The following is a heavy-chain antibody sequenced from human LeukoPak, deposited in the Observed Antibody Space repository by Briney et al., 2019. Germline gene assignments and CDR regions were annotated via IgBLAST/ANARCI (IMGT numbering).Heavy chain of an antibody. J-gene: IGHJ5*02. CDR1: GGSISSYY. CDR3: ARSKWFGELAFDP. CDR2: IYYSGST. Sequence: PSETLSLTCTVSGGSISSYYWSWIRQPPEKGLEWIGYIYYSGSTNYNPSLKSRVTISVDTSKNQFSLKLSSVTAADTAVYYCARSKWFGELAFDPWGQGTLVTVSS. D-gene: IGHD3-10*01. V-gene: IGHV4-59*01.